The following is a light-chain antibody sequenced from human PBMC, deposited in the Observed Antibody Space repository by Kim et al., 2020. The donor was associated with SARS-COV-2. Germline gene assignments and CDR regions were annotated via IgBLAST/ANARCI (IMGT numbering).Light chain of an antibody. CDR2: DVS. V-gene: IGLV2-14*03. J-gene: IGLJ2*01. CDR3: SSYTSSITLV. CDR1: SSDVGGYNY. Sequence: GKSISISCTGSSSDVGGYNYVSWYQQHPGKAPKLIIYDVSNRPSGVSNRFSGSKSGNTASLTISGLQAEDEADYFCSSYTSSITLVFGGGTQLTVL.